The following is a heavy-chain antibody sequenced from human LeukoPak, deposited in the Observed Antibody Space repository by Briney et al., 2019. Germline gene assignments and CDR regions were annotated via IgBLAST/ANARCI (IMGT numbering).Heavy chain of an antibody. D-gene: IGHD4-17*01. J-gene: IGHJ4*02. V-gene: IGHV1-69*05. CDR2: IIPTFGTA. CDR3: ARDSLYGVVDY. CDR1: GGTFSSYA. Sequence: SVKVSCKASGGTFSSYAISWVRQAPGQGLGWMGGIIPTFGTANYAQKFQGRVTMTRDTSTSTVYMYLSSLRSEDTAVYYCARDSLYGVVDYWGQGTLVTVSS.